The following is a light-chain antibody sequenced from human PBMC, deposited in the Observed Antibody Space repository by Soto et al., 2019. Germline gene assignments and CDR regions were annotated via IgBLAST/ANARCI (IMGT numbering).Light chain of an antibody. V-gene: IGLV2-8*01. CDR3: SSYAGSNNLGV. CDR2: EVS. J-gene: IGLJ1*01. CDR1: SSDDGGYNY. Sequence: QSVLTQPPSASGSPGQSVTISCTGTSSDDGGYNYVSWYQQHPGKAPKLMIYEVSKRPSGVPDRFSGSKSGNTASLTVSGLHSVDEADYYCSSYAGSNNLGVFGTGTKVTVL.